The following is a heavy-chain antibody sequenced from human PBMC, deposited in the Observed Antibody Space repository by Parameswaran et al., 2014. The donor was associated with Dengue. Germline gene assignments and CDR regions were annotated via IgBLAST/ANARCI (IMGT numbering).Heavy chain of an antibody. D-gene: IGHD3-10*01. CDR3: TTIISCGYQGELLVDV. CDR2: IKSKTDGGTT. V-gene: IGHV3-15*01. J-gene: IGHJ6*02. Sequence: VRQAPGKGLEWVGRIKSKTDGGTTDYAAPVKGRFTISRDDSKNTLYLQMNSLKTEDTAVYYCTTIISCGYQGELLVDVWGQGTTGTVSS.